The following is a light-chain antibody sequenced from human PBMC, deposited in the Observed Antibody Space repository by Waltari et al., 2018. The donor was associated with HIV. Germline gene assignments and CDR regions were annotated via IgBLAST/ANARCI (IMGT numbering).Light chain of an antibody. V-gene: IGKV1-39*01. CDR2: SAS. Sequence: DIQMTQSPSSLSASVGDRVTLTCRASQIITSHLSWYQQRPGKAPKLLIYSASVLDSGVPSRFSGSGSGTDYTLTITSLQPEDFATYYCQQSYTLPLTFGPGTKVDIK. CDR3: QQSYTLPLT. CDR1: QIITSH. J-gene: IGKJ3*01.